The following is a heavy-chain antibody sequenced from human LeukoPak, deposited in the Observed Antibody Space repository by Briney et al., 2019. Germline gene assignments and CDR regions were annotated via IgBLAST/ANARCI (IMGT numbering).Heavy chain of an antibody. CDR1: DDSIRSSAYY. D-gene: IGHD5-18*01. J-gene: IGHJ4*02. CDR2: IYYSGST. Sequence: SETLSLTCAVSDDSIRSSAYYWGWIRQPPGKGLEWIGSIYYSGSTYYNPSLKSRVTISVDTSKNQFSLKLSSVTAADTAVYYCAREIYSYGFSSDYWGQGTLVTVSS. V-gene: IGHV4-39*02. CDR3: AREIYSYGFSSDY.